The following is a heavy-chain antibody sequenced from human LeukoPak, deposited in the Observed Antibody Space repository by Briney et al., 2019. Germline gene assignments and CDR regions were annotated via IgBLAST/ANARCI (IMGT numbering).Heavy chain of an antibody. CDR3: AGIYSSSWLRGGYYFDY. D-gene: IGHD6-13*01. Sequence: GASVKVSCKASGYTFNGYYMHWVRQAPGQGLEWMGWINPNSGGTNYAQKFQGRVTMTRDTSISTAYMELSRLRSDDTAVYYCAGIYSSSWLRGGYYFDYWGQGTLVTVSS. V-gene: IGHV1-2*02. J-gene: IGHJ4*02. CDR2: INPNSGGT. CDR1: GYTFNGYY.